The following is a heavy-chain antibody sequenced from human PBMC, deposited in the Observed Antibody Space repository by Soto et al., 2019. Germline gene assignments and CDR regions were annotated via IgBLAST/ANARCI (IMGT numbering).Heavy chain of an antibody. J-gene: IGHJ4*02. CDR2: ISYSGTT. CDR1: GGSISSGNYY. D-gene: IGHD4-17*01. Sequence: QVQLQESGPGLVKPSQTLSLTCTVSGGSISSGNYYWSWIRQPPGKGLEWIGFISYSGTTHYSASRRSRVSISVDTSKNPFSLDLSSVTAADPAVYYCATMGTPVTGLYYFDYWGQGTLVTVSS. V-gene: IGHV4-30-4*01. CDR3: ATMGTPVTGLYYFDY.